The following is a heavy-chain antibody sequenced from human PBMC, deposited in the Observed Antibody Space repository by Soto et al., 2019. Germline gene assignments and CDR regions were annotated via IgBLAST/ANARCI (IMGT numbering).Heavy chain of an antibody. V-gene: IGHV5-51*01. CDR3: ARIRGHYYDSSGYDY. Sequence: GESLKISCKGSGYSFTICWIGWVRQMPGKGLEWMGIIYPGDSDTRYSPSFQGQVTISADKSISTAYLQWSSLKASDTAMYYCARIRGHYYDSSGYDYWGQGTLVTVSS. J-gene: IGHJ4*02. CDR1: GYSFTICW. CDR2: IYPGDSDT. D-gene: IGHD3-22*01.